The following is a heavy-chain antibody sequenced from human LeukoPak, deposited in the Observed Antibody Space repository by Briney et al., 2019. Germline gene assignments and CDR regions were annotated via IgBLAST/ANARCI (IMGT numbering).Heavy chain of an antibody. CDR3: ATQGAYCGGDCYLRWFDP. D-gene: IGHD2-21*02. J-gene: IGHJ5*02. CDR2: IYYSGST. CDR1: GGSISSSSSY. V-gene: IGHV4-39*01. Sequence: SETLSLTCTVSGGSISSSSSYWGWIRQPPGKGLEWIGSIYYSGSTYYNPSLKSRVTISVDTSKNQFSLKLSSVTAADTAVYYCATQGAYCGGDCYLRWFDPWGQGTLVTVSS.